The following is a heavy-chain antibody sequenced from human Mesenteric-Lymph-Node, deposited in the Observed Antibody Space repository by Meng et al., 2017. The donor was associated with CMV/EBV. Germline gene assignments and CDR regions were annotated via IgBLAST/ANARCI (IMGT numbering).Heavy chain of an antibody. D-gene: IGHD6-19*01. Sequence: GGSLRLSCAASGFTFSSYGMHWVRQAPGKGLEWVAFIRYDGSNKYYADSVKGRFTISRDNSKKELYLQMNSLRSEDTAVYHCVKDRVPRMAVIGTDYWGQGTLVTVSS. V-gene: IGHV3-30*02. J-gene: IGHJ4*02. CDR3: VKDRVPRMAVIGTDY. CDR1: GFTFSSYG. CDR2: IRYDGSNK.